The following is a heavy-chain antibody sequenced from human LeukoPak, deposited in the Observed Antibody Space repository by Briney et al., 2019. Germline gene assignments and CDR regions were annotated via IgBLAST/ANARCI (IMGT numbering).Heavy chain of an antibody. CDR2: VYYTGAS. J-gene: IGHJ4*02. CDR1: GYSISSGYY. CDR3: ARGAPPQN. V-gene: IGHV4-38-2*02. Sequence: SETLSLTCTVSGYSISSGYYWGWIRQPPGKGLEWIGSVYYTGASYYNPSLKSRVTISIGTSKNHFSLNLTSVTAADTAVYYCARGAPPQNWGQGALVTVSS.